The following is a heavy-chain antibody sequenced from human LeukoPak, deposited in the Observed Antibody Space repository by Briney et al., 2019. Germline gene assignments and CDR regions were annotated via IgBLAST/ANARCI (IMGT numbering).Heavy chain of an antibody. CDR2: INPHSGAT. V-gene: IGHV1-2*02. D-gene: IGHD4-11*01. CDR3: ATSSTVTHTRGP. J-gene: IGHJ5*02. CDR1: GYGFSDVC. Sequence: ASVRVSCKASGYGFSDVCFNWVRQAPGQGLEWMGWINPHSGATNYAQRFQGRVSMDASFDTAYMELSRLTSDDTAVYYCATSSTVTHTRGPWGQGTLVTVSS.